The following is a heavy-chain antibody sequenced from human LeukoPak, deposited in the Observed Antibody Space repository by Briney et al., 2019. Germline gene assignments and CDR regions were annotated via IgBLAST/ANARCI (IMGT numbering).Heavy chain of an antibody. Sequence: SETLSLTCTVSGGSISSYYWSWIRQPPGKGLEWIGYIYYSGSTNYNPSFKSRVTISVDTSKNQFSLKLSSVTAADTAVYYCARDKYYGSGSVDWGQGTLVTVSS. J-gene: IGHJ4*02. CDR2: IYYSGST. CDR1: GGSISSYY. CDR3: ARDKYYGSGSVD. D-gene: IGHD3-10*01. V-gene: IGHV4-59*01.